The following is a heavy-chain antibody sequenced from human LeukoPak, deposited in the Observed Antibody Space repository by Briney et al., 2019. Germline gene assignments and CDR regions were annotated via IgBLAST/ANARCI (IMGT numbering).Heavy chain of an antibody. J-gene: IGHJ4*02. CDR2: IYYSGST. D-gene: IGHD1-7*01. Sequence: SETLSFTCTVSGGSISSYYSSWIRQPPGKGLEWIGYIYYSGSTNYNPSLKSRVTISVDTSKNQFSLKLSSLTAADTAVYYCATDLAELNYWGQGTLVTVSS. CDR1: GGSISSYY. V-gene: IGHV4-59*08. CDR3: ATDLAELNY.